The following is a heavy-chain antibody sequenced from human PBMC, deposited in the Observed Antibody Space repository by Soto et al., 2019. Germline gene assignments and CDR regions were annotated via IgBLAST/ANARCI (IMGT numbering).Heavy chain of an antibody. D-gene: IGHD2-15*01. J-gene: IGHJ3*01. CDR1: GGSININNYY. CDR3: AREVGFCSGGSCNSLSFFHF. CDR2: VHASGST. V-gene: IGHV4-39*07. Sequence: QLQLQESGPGLVKPSETLSLTCSVSGGSININNYYWAWVRQPPGKGLEWVASVHASGSTFYNPSFGSRFTTSVDASENQFSLKLRSVAATDTAVFYCAREVGFCSGGSCNSLSFFHFWGQGTVVTVSS.